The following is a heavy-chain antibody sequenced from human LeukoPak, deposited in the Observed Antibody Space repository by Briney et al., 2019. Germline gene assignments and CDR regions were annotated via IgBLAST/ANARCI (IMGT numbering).Heavy chain of an antibody. D-gene: IGHD2-2*01. Sequence: GRSLRLSCAASGFTFDDYAMHWVRRAPGKGLEWVSGISWNSGSIGYADSVKGRFTISRDNAKNSLYLQMNSLRAEDTALYYCAKGRDKYQLLSKNWFDPWGQGALVTVSS. V-gene: IGHV3-9*01. J-gene: IGHJ5*02. CDR2: ISWNSGSI. CDR1: GFTFDDYA. CDR3: AKGRDKYQLLSKNWFDP.